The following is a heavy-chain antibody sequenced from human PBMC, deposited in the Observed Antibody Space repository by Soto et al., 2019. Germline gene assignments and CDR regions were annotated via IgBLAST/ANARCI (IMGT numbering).Heavy chain of an antibody. Sequence: QVQLQESGPGLVKPSQTLSLTCTVSGDSISSNNNYWSWIRQPPGEGLEWIGFISYSGTTSYSPSLKSRVAISLATSKNPFSLSLSSVTAADTAVYYCARGRGYSYGLDPWGQGTLVTVSS. V-gene: IGHV4-30-4*01. J-gene: IGHJ5*02. CDR2: ISYSGTT. CDR3: ARGRGYSYGLDP. CDR1: GDSISSNNNY. D-gene: IGHD5-18*01.